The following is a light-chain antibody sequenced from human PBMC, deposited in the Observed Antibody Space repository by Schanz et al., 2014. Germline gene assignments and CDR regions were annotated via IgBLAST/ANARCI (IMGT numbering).Light chain of an antibody. CDR2: DAF. CDR1: QNVRNNF. CDR3: QQYNNWDT. V-gene: IGKV3D-20*02. J-gene: IGKJ4*01. Sequence: EIVLTQSPGTLSLSPGERGTLSCRTSQNVRNNFLAWYQQKPGQAPRLLIYDAFNRATDIPDRFSGSGSGTDFTLTISRLEPEDFAVYYCQQYNNWDTFGGGTKVEIK.